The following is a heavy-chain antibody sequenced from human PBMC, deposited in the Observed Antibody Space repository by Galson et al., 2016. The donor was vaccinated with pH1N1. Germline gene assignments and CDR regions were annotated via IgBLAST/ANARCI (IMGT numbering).Heavy chain of an antibody. CDR1: GFTFSNFA. CDR2: ISGGGDNT. J-gene: IGHJ4*01. Sequence: SLRLSCAASGFTFSNFATSWVRQAPGRGLKWVSDISGGGDNTYYADPVKGRFTISRDNSKNILYLHMNSLSPEDTGIFYCAKFDWSTMVTPGYFDSWGHGTLVSVSS. CDR3: AKFDWSTMVTPGYFDS. V-gene: IGHV3-23*01. D-gene: IGHD4-23*01.